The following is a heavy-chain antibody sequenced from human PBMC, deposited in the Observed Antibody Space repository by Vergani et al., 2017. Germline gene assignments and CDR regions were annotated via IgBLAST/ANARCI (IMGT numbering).Heavy chain of an antibody. CDR3: ARDRRLSIAAAGTTDYYYYMDV. J-gene: IGHJ6*03. Sequence: QVQLVQSGAEVKKPGSSVKVSCKASGGTFSSYAISWVRQAPGQGLEWMGRIIPILGTANYAQKFQGRVTITADESTSTAYMELSSLRAEDTAVDYCARDRRLSIAAAGTTDYYYYMDVWGKGTTVTVSS. CDR1: GGTFSSYA. V-gene: IGHV1-69*11. D-gene: IGHD6-13*01. CDR2: IIPILGTA.